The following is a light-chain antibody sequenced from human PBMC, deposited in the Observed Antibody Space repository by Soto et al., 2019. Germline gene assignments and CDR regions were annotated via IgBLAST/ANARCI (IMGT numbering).Light chain of an antibody. V-gene: IGKV3-20*01. CDR3: PQYDTSPRT. CDR2: GAS. Sequence: EIVLTQSPGTLSLSPGKRATISCRASQSVSSNYLAWYQQKRGQAPRLLIYGASSRATGIPTRFSGSGSGTDFTLTISRLEPEDFAVYYCPQYDTSPRTFGQGTKVEI. CDR1: QSVSSNY. J-gene: IGKJ1*01.